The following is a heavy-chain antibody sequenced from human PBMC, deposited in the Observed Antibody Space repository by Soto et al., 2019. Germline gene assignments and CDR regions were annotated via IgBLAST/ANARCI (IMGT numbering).Heavy chain of an antibody. CDR1: GYTFTGYY. D-gene: IGHD2-15*01. J-gene: IGHJ4*02. Sequence: EASVKVSCKASGYTFTGYYMHWVPQAPGQGLEWMGWINPNSGGTNYAQKFQGWVTMTRDTSISTAYMELSRLRSDDTAVYYCARDLSGGSCFDWGQGTLVTVSS. CDR3: ARDLSGGSCFD. V-gene: IGHV1-2*04. CDR2: INPNSGGT.